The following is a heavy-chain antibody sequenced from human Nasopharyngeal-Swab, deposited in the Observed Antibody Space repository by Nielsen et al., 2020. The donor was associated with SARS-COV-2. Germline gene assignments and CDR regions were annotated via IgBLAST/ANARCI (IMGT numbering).Heavy chain of an antibody. CDR1: GCTFSSYD. CDR3: ARGRLYGAYVDY. J-gene: IGHJ4*02. V-gene: IGHV3-48*03. D-gene: IGHD4-17*01. Sequence: GESLKISCAASGCTFSSYDMNWVRQAPGKGLEWVSYITSSGETRYYADSVKGRFTISRDNAKNSLYMQMNSLRAEDTAVYYCARGRLYGAYVDYWGQGALVTVSS. CDR2: ITSSGETR.